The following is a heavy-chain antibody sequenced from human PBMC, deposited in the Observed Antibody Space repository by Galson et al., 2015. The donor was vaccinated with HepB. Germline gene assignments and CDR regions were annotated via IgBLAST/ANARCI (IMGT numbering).Heavy chain of an antibody. CDR2: IHTSGST. V-gene: IGHV4-61*02. CDR3: ARVGSAIGSYFDF. Sequence: TLSLTCTVSGGSISSGSSYWSWIRQPAGKGLEWIGRIHTSGSTSYNPSLKSRVTMSVDTSKNQFSLKLSSVTAADTAVYYCARVGSAIGSYFDFWGQGTLVTVSS. CDR1: GGSISSGSSY. D-gene: IGHD2-2*02. J-gene: IGHJ4*02.